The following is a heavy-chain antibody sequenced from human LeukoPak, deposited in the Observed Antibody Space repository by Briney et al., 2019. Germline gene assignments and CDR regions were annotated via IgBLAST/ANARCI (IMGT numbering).Heavy chain of an antibody. D-gene: IGHD3-3*01. CDR2: INPNSGGT. V-gene: IGHV1-2*06. CDR3: ARVAGYDFWSGYHY. CDR1: GYTFTGYY. Sequence: ASVKVSCXASGYTFTGYYMHWVRQAPGQGLEWMGRINPNSGGTNYAQKFQGRVTMTRDTSISTAYMELSRLRSDDTAVYYCARVAGYDFWSGYHYWGQGTLVTVSS. J-gene: IGHJ4*02.